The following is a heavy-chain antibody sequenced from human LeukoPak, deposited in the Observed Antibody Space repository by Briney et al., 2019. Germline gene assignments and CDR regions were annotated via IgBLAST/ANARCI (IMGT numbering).Heavy chain of an antibody. V-gene: IGHV1-69*05. CDR1: GGSFRSST. J-gene: IGHJ5*02. Sequence: SVKVSCKASGGSFRSSTFAWVRQAPGRGLEWMGGIIPIFGSPNYSQEFRDRATIATDESTTTVYMELNSLTYEDTAMYYCARHVKIAGDTYYRWFGPWGQGTLVTVSS. CDR3: ARHVKIAGDTYYRWFGP. CDR2: IIPIFGSP. D-gene: IGHD2-21*02.